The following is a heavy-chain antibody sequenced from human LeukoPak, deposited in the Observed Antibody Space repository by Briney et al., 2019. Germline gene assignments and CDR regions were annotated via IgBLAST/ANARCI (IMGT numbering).Heavy chain of an antibody. CDR1: GFTFSSYA. D-gene: IGHD3-10*01. V-gene: IGHV3-30-3*01. Sequence: GTSLRLSCAASGFTFSSYAMYWVRQAPGKGLGWVAITSSDGGNKYYADSVKGRFTISRDNSKNTLYLQMNSLRTEDTAVYYCARDNSGSGSYIQLDYWGQGTRVTVSS. CDR2: TSSDGGNK. CDR3: ARDNSGSGSYIQLDY. J-gene: IGHJ4*02.